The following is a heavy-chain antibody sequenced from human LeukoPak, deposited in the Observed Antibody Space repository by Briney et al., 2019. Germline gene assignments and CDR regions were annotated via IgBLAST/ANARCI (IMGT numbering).Heavy chain of an antibody. Sequence: ASVKVSCKVSGYTLTELSMHWVRQAPGKGLERMGGFDPEDGETIYAQKFQGRVTMTEDTSTDTAYMELSSLRSEDTAVYYCATVRIGARDTAMDYWGQGTLVTVSS. CDR3: ATVRIGARDTAMDY. CDR2: FDPEDGET. V-gene: IGHV1-24*01. J-gene: IGHJ4*02. CDR1: GYTLTELS. D-gene: IGHD5-18*01.